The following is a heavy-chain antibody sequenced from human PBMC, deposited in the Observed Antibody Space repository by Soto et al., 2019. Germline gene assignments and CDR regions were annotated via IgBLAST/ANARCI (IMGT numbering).Heavy chain of an antibody. J-gene: IGHJ5*02. CDR3: ASSPPQLAVAGTGNWFDP. CDR2: IIPIFGTA. CDR1: GGTFSSYA. Sequence: QVQLVQSGAEVKKPGSSVKVSCKASGGTFSSYAISWVRQAPGQGLEWMGGIIPIFGTANYAQKFQGRVTITADESTSKAYMELSSLRSEDTAVYYCASSPPQLAVAGTGNWFDPWGQGTLVTVSS. D-gene: IGHD6-19*01. V-gene: IGHV1-69*01.